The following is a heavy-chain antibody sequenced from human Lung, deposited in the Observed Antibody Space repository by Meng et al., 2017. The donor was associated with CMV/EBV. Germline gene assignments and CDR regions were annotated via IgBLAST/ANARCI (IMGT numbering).Heavy chain of an antibody. CDR1: GFTFSSYT. CDR3: ARDWGPFDF. V-gene: IGHV3-21*01. D-gene: IGHD3-16*01. Sequence: GGSLRLSCAASGFTFSSYTMDWVRQAPGKGLEWVSSISSSSSHIYYTDSVKGRFTISRDNAENSLYLQMNSLRAEDTAVYYCARDWGPFDFWGQGTLVTVPS. J-gene: IGHJ4*02. CDR2: ISSSSSHI.